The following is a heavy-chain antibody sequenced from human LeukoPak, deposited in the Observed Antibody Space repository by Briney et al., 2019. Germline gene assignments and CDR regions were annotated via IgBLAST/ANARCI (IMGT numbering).Heavy chain of an antibody. CDR3: AKDLYSVAGDY. CDR2: ISANGGST. J-gene: IGHJ4*02. Sequence: GGPLRLSCAASGFTFSTYAMSWVRQAPGKGLEWVSLISANGGSTHYADSVRGRFIISRDNSKNTLYLQMNSLRAEDTAVYFCAKDLYSVAGDYWGQGTLVTVSS. CDR1: GFTFSTYA. V-gene: IGHV3-23*01. D-gene: IGHD6-19*01.